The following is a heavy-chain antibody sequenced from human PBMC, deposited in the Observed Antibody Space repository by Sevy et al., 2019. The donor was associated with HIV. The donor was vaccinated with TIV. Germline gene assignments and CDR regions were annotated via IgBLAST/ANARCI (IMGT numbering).Heavy chain of an antibody. V-gene: IGHV3-15*01. CDR2: IKSKTDGETT. J-gene: IGHJ4*02. Sequence: GGSLRLSCAASGFTFSNAWMIWVRQAPGKGLEWVGRIKSKTDGETTDYAAPVKGRFTISRDDSKNTLYLQMNSLKTEDTAVYYCATGIVGAVAGSAVVFDYWGQGTLLTVSS. CDR1: GFTFSNAW. CDR3: ATGIVGAVAGSAVVFDY. D-gene: IGHD6-19*01.